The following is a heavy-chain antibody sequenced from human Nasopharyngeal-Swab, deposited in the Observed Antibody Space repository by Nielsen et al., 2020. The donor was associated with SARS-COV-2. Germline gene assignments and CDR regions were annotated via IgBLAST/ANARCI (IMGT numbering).Heavy chain of an antibody. CDR3: GKLAGAAVAGTPFDY. D-gene: IGHD6-19*01. Sequence: GGSLRPSCAASGFTFSSYSMNWVRQAPGKGLEWVSSISSSSSYIYYADSVKGRFTISRDNAKNSLYLQMNSLRADDTAVYYCGKLAGAAVAGTPFDYWGQGTLVTVSS. V-gene: IGHV3-21*04. J-gene: IGHJ4*02. CDR2: ISSSSSYI. CDR1: GFTFSSYS.